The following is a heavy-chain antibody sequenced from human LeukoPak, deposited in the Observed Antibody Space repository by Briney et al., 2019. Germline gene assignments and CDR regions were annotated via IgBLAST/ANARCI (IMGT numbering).Heavy chain of an antibody. CDR1: GFTFSSYW. Sequence: GGSLRLSCAASGFTFSSYWMNWARQAPGKGLEWVAVISYDGSNKYYADSVKGRFTISRDNSKNTLYLQMNSLRAEDTAVYYCAKLWFGELPPSFDYWGQGTLVTVSS. J-gene: IGHJ4*02. CDR3: AKLWFGELPPSFDY. V-gene: IGHV3-30*18. D-gene: IGHD3-10*01. CDR2: ISYDGSNK.